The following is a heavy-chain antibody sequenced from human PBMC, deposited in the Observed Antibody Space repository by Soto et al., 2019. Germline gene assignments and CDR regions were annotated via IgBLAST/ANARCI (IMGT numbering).Heavy chain of an antibody. CDR1: EDTFTTYY. D-gene: IGHD2-21*02. CDR2: IHPSGGGA. Sequence: GASVKVSCKASEDTFTTYYLHWGRQAPGQGLEWMGMIHPSGGGATYAQKFLGRLTLTRDTSTSTVFMELSSLRSDDTAVYYCARVGHITAATASFDYWGQGTLVTVSS. CDR3: ARVGHITAATASFDY. V-gene: IGHV1-46*03. J-gene: IGHJ4*02.